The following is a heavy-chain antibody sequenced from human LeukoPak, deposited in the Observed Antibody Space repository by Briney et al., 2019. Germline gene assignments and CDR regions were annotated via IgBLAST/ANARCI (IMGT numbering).Heavy chain of an antibody. D-gene: IGHD2-21*02. Sequence: PGGSLRLSCAASGFTFSSYAMSWVRQAPGKGLEWVSAISGSGGSTYYADSVKDRFTISRDNSKNTLYLQMNSLRAEDTAVYYCAKCGGDYSYYFDYWGQGTLVTVSS. J-gene: IGHJ4*02. V-gene: IGHV3-23*01. CDR2: ISGSGGST. CDR3: AKCGGDYSYYFDY. CDR1: GFTFSSYA.